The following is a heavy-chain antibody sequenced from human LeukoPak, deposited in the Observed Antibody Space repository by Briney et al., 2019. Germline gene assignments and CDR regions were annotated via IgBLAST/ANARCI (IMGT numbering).Heavy chain of an antibody. CDR3: AKDSATHIAVAGTGAFDY. D-gene: IGHD6-19*01. Sequence: TGGSLRLSCAASGFTFSSYAMSWVRQAPGKGLEWDSAISGSGGSTYYADSVKGRFTISRDNSKNTLYLQMNSLRAEDTAVYYCAKDSATHIAVAGTGAFDYWGQGTLVTVSS. V-gene: IGHV3-23*01. CDR2: ISGSGGST. J-gene: IGHJ4*02. CDR1: GFTFSSYA.